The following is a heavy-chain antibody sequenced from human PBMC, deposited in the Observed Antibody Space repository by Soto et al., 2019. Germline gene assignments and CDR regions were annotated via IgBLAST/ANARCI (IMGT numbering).Heavy chain of an antibody. V-gene: IGHV4-30-2*01. Sequence: PSETLSLTCAVSGISITRGGSSWTWIRQPPGKGLEWIGYLSYSGSAYYNPSLKSRVTISVDRSKNQFSLKLNSVTTADTAVYYCAREVNYWFDPWGQGTLVTVS. CDR1: GISITRGGSS. CDR2: LSYSGSA. J-gene: IGHJ5*02. D-gene: IGHD2-21*01. CDR3: AREVNYWFDP.